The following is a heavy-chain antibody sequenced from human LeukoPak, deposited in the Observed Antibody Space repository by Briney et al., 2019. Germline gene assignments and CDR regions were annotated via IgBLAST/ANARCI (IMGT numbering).Heavy chain of an antibody. CDR3: ARDRSSRLVPSYTFDY. Sequence: QTGGSLRLSCAASGFTFSSYAMHWVRQAPGKGLEWVAVISYDGSNKYYADSVKGRFTISRDNSKNTLYLQMNSLRAEDTAVYYCARDRSSRLVPSYTFDYWGPGTLVTVSS. J-gene: IGHJ4*02. CDR2: ISYDGSNK. V-gene: IGHV3-30-3*01. CDR1: GFTFSSYA. D-gene: IGHD3-16*01.